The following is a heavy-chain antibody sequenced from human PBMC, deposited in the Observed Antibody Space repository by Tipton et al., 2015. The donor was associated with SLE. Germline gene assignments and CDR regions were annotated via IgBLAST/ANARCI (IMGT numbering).Heavy chain of an antibody. CDR3: ARQEMDFYDSSGANDAFDV. Sequence: QVQLVQSGAEVKKPGASVKVSCKASGYTFTSYGISWVRQAPGQGLEWMGWISAYNGNTNYAQKLQGRVTMTTDASTSTAYMELRSLRSDETTVHYSARQEMDFYDSSGANDAFDVWGQGTMVTVS. CDR1: GYTFTSYG. V-gene: IGHV1-18*01. J-gene: IGHJ3*01. CDR2: ISAYNGNT. D-gene: IGHD3-22*01.